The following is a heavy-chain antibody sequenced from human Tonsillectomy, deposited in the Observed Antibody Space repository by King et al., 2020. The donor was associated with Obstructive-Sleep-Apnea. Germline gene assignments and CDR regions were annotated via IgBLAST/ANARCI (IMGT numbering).Heavy chain of an antibody. CDR2: ISWNSGSI. CDR1: GFTFDDYA. J-gene: IGHJ4*02. V-gene: IGHV3-9*01. Sequence: VQLVESGGGLVQPGRSLRLSCAASGFTFDDYAMHWVRQAPGKGLEWVSGISWNSGSIGYADSVKGRFTISRDNAKNSLYLQMNSLRAEDTALYYCAKDIYDSSGYYFDYGGQGTLVTVSS. CDR3: AKDIYDSSGYYFDY. D-gene: IGHD3-22*01.